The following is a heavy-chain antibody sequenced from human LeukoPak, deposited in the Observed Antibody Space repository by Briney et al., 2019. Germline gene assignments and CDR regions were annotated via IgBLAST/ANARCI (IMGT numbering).Heavy chain of an antibody. V-gene: IGHV3-7*01. CDR3: ARDEPEYYDFWSGYYRTYGIDY. D-gene: IGHD3-3*01. Sequence: GGSLRLSCAASGFTFSSYSMNWVRQAPGKGLEWVANIKQDGSEKYYVDSVKGRFTISRDNAKNSLYLQMNSLRAEDTAVYYCARDEPEYYDFWSGYYRTYGIDYWGQGTLVTVSS. CDR2: IKQDGSEK. J-gene: IGHJ4*02. CDR1: GFTFSSYS.